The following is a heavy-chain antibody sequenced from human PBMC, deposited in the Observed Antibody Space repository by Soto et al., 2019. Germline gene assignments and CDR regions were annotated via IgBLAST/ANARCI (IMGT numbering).Heavy chain of an antibody. D-gene: IGHD6-13*01. CDR3: ASQQLVHYYYGMDV. CDR2: IYYSGRT. V-gene: IGHV4-39*01. Sequence: PSETLSLTCTVSGGSITSSSYYWGWIRQPPGKGLEWIGSIYYSGRTYYNPSLKSRVTISVDTSKNQFSLKLSSVTAADTAVYYCASQQLVHYYYGMDVWGQGTTVTVSS. CDR1: GGSITSSSYY. J-gene: IGHJ6*02.